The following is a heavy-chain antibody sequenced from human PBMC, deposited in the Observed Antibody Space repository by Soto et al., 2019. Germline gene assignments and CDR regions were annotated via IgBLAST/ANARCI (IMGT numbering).Heavy chain of an antibody. Sequence: EVQLVESGGDLVQPGGPLRLPCEASGFIFRDFTMPWVGQAPGRGREFVSHISSSGDAIFYAESVKGRFTVSRDNAKNSLYLQMNSLRDDDTAVYFCARDHGGSTWFVGVYYFFGMDVWGQGTAVTVSS. J-gene: IGHJ6*02. D-gene: IGHD6-13*01. CDR1: GFIFRDFT. V-gene: IGHV3-48*02. CDR2: ISSSGDAI. CDR3: ARDHGGSTWFVGVYYFFGMDV.